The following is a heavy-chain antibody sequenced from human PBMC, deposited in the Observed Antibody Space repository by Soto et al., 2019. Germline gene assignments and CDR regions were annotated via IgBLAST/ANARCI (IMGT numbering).Heavy chain of an antibody. CDR2: ISGTGGGT. J-gene: IGHJ6*02. D-gene: IGHD3-10*01. CDR3: ATRAFYGSGIPNYYGMDV. Sequence: EVHLLESGGGLVQPGGSLRLSCAASGFTFSNYAMTWVRQAPGKGLEWVSVISGTGGGTNNADSAKGSFTTSRENSKNTLYLQMNSLRAEDTAVYYCATRAFYGSGIPNYYGMDVWGQGTAVTVSS. V-gene: IGHV3-23*01. CDR1: GFTFSNYA.